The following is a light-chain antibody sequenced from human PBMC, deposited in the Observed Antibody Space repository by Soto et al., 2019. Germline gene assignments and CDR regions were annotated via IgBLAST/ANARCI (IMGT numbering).Light chain of an antibody. Sequence: EIVMTKSPATLSVSPVERATLSCRASENIYTNLAWYQQKPGQAPRLLIYGASTRATDIPARFSGSGSGTEFTLTISSLQSEDFAVYSCQKYNNWPWTCGQGTKGDIK. J-gene: IGKJ1*01. V-gene: IGKV3-15*01. CDR3: QKYNNWPWT. CDR2: GAS. CDR1: ENIYTN.